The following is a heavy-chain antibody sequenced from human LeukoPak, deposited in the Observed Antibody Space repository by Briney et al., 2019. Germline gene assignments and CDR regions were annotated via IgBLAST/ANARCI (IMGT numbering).Heavy chain of an antibody. CDR3: VRYYTRHSWYFDP. Sequence: GGSLRLSCAASGFTFSDYYMSWIRQAPGKGLEWVSYIGRSGTTIHYADSVKGRFTSSWDNAKNSLYLQMNSLRAEDTAVYYCVRYYTRHSWYFDPWGRGTLVTVSS. CDR1: GFTFSDYY. V-gene: IGHV3-11*04. CDR2: IGRSGTTI. D-gene: IGHD3-10*01. J-gene: IGHJ2*01.